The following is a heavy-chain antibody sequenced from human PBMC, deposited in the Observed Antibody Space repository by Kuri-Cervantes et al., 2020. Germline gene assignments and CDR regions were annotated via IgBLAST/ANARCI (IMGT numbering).Heavy chain of an antibody. Sequence: SETLSLTCVVSGYSISNGYYWGWIRQPPGKGLEWIGNVFHSGVTYYNPSLKSRVTISVDTSKNHFSLRPSSVTAADTAVYYCARCQDVYTSGWYGINYWGQGTQVTVSS. CDR3: ARCQDVYTSGWYGINY. V-gene: IGHV4-38-2*01. J-gene: IGHJ4*02. D-gene: IGHD6-19*01. CDR1: GYSISNGYY. CDR2: VFHSGVT.